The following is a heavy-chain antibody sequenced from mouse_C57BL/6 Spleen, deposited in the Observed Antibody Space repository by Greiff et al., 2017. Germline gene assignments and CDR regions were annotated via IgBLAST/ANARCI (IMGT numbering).Heavy chain of an antibody. J-gene: IGHJ4*01. D-gene: IGHD2-12*01. V-gene: IGHV1-26*01. Sequence: EVKLQQSGPELVKPGASVKISCKASGYTFTDYYMNWVKQSHGKSLEWIGDINPNNGGTSYNQKFKGKATLTVDKSSSTAYMELRSLTSEDSAVYDCARGMGLRPYAMDYWGQGTSVTVSS. CDR1: GYTFTDYY. CDR3: ARGMGLRPYAMDY. CDR2: INPNNGGT.